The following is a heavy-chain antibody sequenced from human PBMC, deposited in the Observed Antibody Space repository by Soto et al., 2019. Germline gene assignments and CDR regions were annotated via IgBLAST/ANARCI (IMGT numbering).Heavy chain of an antibody. V-gene: IGHV3-30-3*01. CDR3: ARRQISPPTRGAASARGGMDV. CDR2: ISYDGSNK. D-gene: IGHD6-13*01. J-gene: IGHJ6*02. CDR1: GFTFSSYA. Sequence: GGSLRLSCAASGFTFSSYAMHWVRQAPGKGLEWVAVISYDGSNKYYADSVKGRFTISRDNSKNTLYLQMSSLRAEDTAVYYCARRQISPPTRGAASARGGMDVWGQGTTVTLSS.